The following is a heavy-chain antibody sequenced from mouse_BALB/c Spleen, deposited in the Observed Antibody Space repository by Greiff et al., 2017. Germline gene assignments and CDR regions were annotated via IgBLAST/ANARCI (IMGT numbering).Heavy chain of an antibody. CDR3: ARDGNYVGSAIDY. D-gene: IGHD2-1*01. CDR1: GFNIKDTY. CDR2: IDPANGNT. J-gene: IGHJ4*01. Sequence: VQLKESGAELVKPGASVKLSCTASGFNIKDTYMHWVKQRPEQGLEWIGRIDPANGNTKYDPKFQGKATITADTSSNTAYLQFSSLTSEDTAVYYCARDGNYVGSAIDYWGQGTSVTVSS. V-gene: IGHV14-3*02.